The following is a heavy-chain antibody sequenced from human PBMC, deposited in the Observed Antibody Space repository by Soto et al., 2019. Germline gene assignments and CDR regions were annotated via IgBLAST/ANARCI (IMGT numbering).Heavy chain of an antibody. CDR2: IYYSGTT. CDR1: GGSISTYD. V-gene: IGHV4-59*01. J-gene: IGHJ2*01. CDR3: ARGGRARFDL. Sequence: QVQLQESGPGLVKASETLSLTCTVSGGSISTYDWSWIRQPPGKGLEWIGYIYYSGTTNYNPSLKSRGTITVDTSNSDSSLKQRSVTAADTAVDYSARGGRARFDLWGRGTLVTVSS. D-gene: IGHD6-13*01.